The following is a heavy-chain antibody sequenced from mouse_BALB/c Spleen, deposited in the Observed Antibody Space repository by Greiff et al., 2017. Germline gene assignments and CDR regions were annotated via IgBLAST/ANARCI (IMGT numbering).Heavy chain of an antibody. V-gene: IGHV1-80*01. CDR3: ARSGYVYYAMDY. CDR1: GYAFSSYW. CDR2: IYPGDGDT. D-gene: IGHD3-2*02. Sequence: VKLQESGAELVRPGSSVKISCKASGYAFSSYWMNWVKQRPGQGLEWIGQIYPGDGDTNYNGKFKGKATLTADKSSSTAYMQLSSLTSEDSAVYFCARSGYVYYAMDYWGQGTSVTVSS. J-gene: IGHJ4*01.